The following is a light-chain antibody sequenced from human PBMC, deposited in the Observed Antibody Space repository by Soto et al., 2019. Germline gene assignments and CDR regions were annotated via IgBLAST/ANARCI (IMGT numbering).Light chain of an antibody. V-gene: IGLV1-40*01. CDR2: ANN. J-gene: IGLJ1*01. CDR1: SSNMGAGYD. CDR3: ASWDDSLNGYV. Sequence: QSVLTQPPSVSGAPGQRVAISCTGSSSNMGAGYDVHWYQQLPGTAPKLLIYANNQRPSGVPGRFSGSKSGTSASLDISGLQSEDETDYYCASWDDSLNGYVFGSGTKVTVL.